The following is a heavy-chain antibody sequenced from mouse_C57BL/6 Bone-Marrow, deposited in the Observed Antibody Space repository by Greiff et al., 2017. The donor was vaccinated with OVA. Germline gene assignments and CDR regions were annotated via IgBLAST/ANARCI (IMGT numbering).Heavy chain of an antibody. CDR3: TRIYY. J-gene: IGHJ2*01. V-gene: IGHV14-4*01. CDR2: IDPENGDT. Sequence: VHVKQSGAELVRPGAPVKLSCTASGFNIKDDYMHWVKQRPEQGLEWIGWIDPENGDTEYASKFQGKATITADTSSNTAYLQLSSLTSEDTAVYYCTRIYYWGQGTTLTVSS. CDR1: GFNIKDDY.